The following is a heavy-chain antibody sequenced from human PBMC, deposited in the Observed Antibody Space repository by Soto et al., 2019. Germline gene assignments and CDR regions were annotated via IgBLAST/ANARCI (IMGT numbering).Heavy chain of an antibody. Sequence: ASVNGACKSAGYGFSVDVISCRRQTHGQGLEWMGWISAYNGNTNYAQKLQGRVTMTTDTSTSTAYMELRSLRSDDTAVYYCARAYSSDKSGYYSRHSWGPGPLVTVSP. CDR3: ARAYSSDKSGYYSRHS. CDR2: ISAYNGNT. J-gene: IGHJ5*01. D-gene: IGHD3-22*01. CDR1: GYGFSVDV. V-gene: IGHV1-18*01.